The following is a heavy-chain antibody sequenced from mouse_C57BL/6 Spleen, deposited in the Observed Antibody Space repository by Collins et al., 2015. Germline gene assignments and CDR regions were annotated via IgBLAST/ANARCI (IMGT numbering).Heavy chain of an antibody. CDR3: ARNGGNHYYAMDY. V-gene: IGHV1-18*01. CDR2: INPYNGGT. Sequence: EVQLQRSGPELVKPGASMKISCKASGYSFTGYTMNWVKQSHGKNLEWIGLINPYNGGTSYNQKFKGKATLTVDKSSSTPYMELLSLTSEDSAVYFCARNGGNHYYAMDYWGQGTSVTVSS. J-gene: IGHJ4*01. CDR1: GYSFTGYT. D-gene: IGHD1-1*02.